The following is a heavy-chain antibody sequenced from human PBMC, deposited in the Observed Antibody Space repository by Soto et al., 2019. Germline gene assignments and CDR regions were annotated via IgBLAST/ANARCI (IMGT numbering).Heavy chain of an antibody. D-gene: IGHD2-21*01. J-gene: IGHJ3*02. CDR1: GFTFSRYW. Sequence: PGGSLRLSCAASGFTFSRYWMHWVRQAPGKGLVWVSRINSDGSTTNYADSVKGRFTISRDNARNTLYLQMDSLRAEDTAVYYCLTGSCGVDCEYAFDIWGQGTMVTVSS. CDR2: INSDGSTT. V-gene: IGHV3-74*01. CDR3: LTGSCGVDCEYAFDI.